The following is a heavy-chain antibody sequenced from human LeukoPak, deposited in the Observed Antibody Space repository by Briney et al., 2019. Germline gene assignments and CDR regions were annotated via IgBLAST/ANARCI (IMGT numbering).Heavy chain of an antibody. V-gene: IGHV4-39*01. CDR1: GGSISSSRYY. CDR3: ARQVVLVQWLAYFDY. J-gene: IGHJ4*02. Sequence: SETLSLTCSVSGGSISSSRYYWGWIRQPPGKGLEWIGSMYYSGNTYYNASLKSRVTISVDTSKNQLSLNLSSVTAADTAVYFCARQVVLVQWLAYFDYWGQGTPVTVSS. CDR2: MYYSGNT. D-gene: IGHD6-19*01.